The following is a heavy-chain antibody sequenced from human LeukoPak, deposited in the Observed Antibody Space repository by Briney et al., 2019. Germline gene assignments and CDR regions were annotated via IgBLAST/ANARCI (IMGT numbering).Heavy chain of an antibody. J-gene: IGHJ5*02. D-gene: IGHD3-10*01. CDR3: ARVRAIHSWFDP. CDR2: INHSGST. CDR1: GGSFSGYY. V-gene: IGHV4-34*01. Sequence: PSETLSLTCAVYGGSFSGYYWSWIRQPPGKGLEWIGEINHSGSTYYNPSLKSRVTISVGRSKNQFSQKLSSVTAADTAVYYCARVRAIHSWFDPWGQGTLVTVSS.